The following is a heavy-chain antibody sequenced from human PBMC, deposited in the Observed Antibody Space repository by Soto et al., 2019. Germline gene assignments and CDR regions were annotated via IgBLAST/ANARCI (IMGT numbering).Heavy chain of an antibody. CDR2: IIPIFGTT. J-gene: IGHJ6*02. V-gene: IGHV1-69*13. CDR1: GGTFSSYA. Sequence: SVKVSCKASGGTFSSYAISWVRQAPGQGLEWMGGIIPIFGTTNYAQKFQGRVTITADESTSTAYMELSSLRSEDTAVYYCAREGRCSSTSCYNYYYYGMDVWGQGTTVTVSS. CDR3: AREGRCSSTSCYNYYYYGMDV. D-gene: IGHD2-2*02.